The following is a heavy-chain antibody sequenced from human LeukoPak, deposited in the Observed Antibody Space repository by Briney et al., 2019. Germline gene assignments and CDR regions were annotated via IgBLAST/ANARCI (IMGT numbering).Heavy chain of an antibody. CDR1: GGSISSYY. J-gene: IGHJ5*02. CDR2: IYYSGST. V-gene: IGHV4-59*01. CDR3: ARRNGGFDP. D-gene: IGHD2-8*01. Sequence: SETLSLTCTVSGGSISSYYWSWIRQPPGKGLEWIGYIYYSGSTNYNPSLKSRVTISVDTSKNQFSLKLSSVTAADTAVYYCARRNGGFDPWSQGTLVTVSS.